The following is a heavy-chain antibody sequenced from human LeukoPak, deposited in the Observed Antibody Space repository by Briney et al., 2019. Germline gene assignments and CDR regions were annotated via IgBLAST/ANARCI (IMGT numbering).Heavy chain of an antibody. J-gene: IGHJ2*01. CDR1: GGSITGYY. V-gene: IGHV4-59*01. Sequence: SETLSLTCTVSGGSITGYYWSWIRQPPGRRLEWIGNIYYSGGTNYNPSLESRVAMSIDPSQNQISLKVSSMTAADTAVYYCARNPSLYRSSWKTPAAHVDLWGRGTLVTVSS. D-gene: IGHD6-6*01. CDR3: ARNPSLYRSSWKTPAAHVDL. CDR2: IYYSGGT.